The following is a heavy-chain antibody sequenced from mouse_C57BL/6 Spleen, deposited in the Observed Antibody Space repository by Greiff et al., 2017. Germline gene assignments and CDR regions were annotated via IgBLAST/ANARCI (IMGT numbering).Heavy chain of an antibody. CDR2: INPSSGYT. J-gene: IGHJ4*01. V-gene: IGHV1-7*01. D-gene: IGHD1-1*01. Sequence: VKLQQSGAELAKPGASVKLSCKASGYTFTSYWMHWVKQRPGQGLEWIGYINPSSGYTKYNQRFKDKATLAADKSSSTAYMQLSSLTYEDSAVFYCATSTVVATDAMDYWGQGTSVTVSS. CDR3: ATSTVVATDAMDY. CDR1: GYTFTSYW.